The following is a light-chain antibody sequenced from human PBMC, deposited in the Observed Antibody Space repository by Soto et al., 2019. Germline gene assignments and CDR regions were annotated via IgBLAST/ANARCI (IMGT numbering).Light chain of an antibody. CDR2: LGS. V-gene: IGKV2-28*01. J-gene: IGKJ5*01. Sequence: EIVMTQSPLSLPVTPGEPASISCRSSQSLLHSNGYNSLDWYLQRPGQSPQLLIYLGSNRASGVPDRFSGSGSGTDFTLKISRVEAEDVGVYYCMQGTHWPPIPFGQGTRLEI. CDR1: QSLLHSNGYNS. CDR3: MQGTHWPPIP.